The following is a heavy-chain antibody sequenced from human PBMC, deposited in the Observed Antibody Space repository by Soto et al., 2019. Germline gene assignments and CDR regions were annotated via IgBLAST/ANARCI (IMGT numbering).Heavy chain of an antibody. CDR3: ARGRYGAY. CDR2: ISAHNGNT. V-gene: IGHV1-18*01. CDR1: GYAFTTYG. J-gene: IGHJ4*02. Sequence: QVHLVQSGAEVKKPGASVKVSCKGSGYAFTTYGITWVRQAPGQGLEWMGWISAHNGNTNYAQKLQGRVTVTRDTPASTAYMELRSLRSDVTPVYSCARGRYGAYWGQGALVTVSS. D-gene: IGHD3-10*01.